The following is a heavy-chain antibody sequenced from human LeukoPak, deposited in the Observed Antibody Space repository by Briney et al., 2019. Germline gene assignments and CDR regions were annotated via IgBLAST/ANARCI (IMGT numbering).Heavy chain of an antibody. V-gene: IGHV3-23*01. J-gene: IGHJ5*02. D-gene: IGHD1-26*01. Sequence: SGGSLRLSCAASGFTFSSYAMSWVRQAPGKGLEWVSAISGSGGSTYYADSVKGRFTISRDNSKNTLYLQMNSLRAEDTAVYYCAKASLAARTYNNWFDPWGQGTLVTVSS. CDR2: ISGSGGST. CDR3: AKASLAARTYNNWFDP. CDR1: GFTFSSYA.